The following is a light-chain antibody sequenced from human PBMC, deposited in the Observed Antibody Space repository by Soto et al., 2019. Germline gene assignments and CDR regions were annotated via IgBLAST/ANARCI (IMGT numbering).Light chain of an antibody. Sequence: QSALTQPASVSESPGQSITISCTGTSSDVGGYNYVSWYQQHPGKAPKLMIYDVSNRPSGISNRFSGSKSGNTASLTISGLQAEDEADYYCSSYTSSSTLYVFGTGPKLTVL. V-gene: IGLV2-14*03. CDR1: SSDVGGYNY. CDR2: DVS. J-gene: IGLJ1*01. CDR3: SSYTSSSTLYV.